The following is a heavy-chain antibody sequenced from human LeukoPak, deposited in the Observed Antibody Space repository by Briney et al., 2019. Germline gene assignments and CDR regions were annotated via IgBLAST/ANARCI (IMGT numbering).Heavy chain of an antibody. CDR1: GYSISSGYY. CDR3: ARSRHPLYSFDY. V-gene: IGHV4-38-2*02. J-gene: IGHJ4*02. Sequence: PSETLSLTCTVSGYSISSGYYWGWIRQPPGKGLEWIGSIYHSGSTYYNPSLKSRVTISVDTSKNQFSLKLSSVTAADTAVYYCARSRHPLYSFDYWGQGILVTVSP. D-gene: IGHD2-2*02. CDR2: IYHSGST.